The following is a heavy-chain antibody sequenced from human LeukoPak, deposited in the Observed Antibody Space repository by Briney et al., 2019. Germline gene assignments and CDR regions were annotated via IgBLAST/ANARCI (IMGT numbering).Heavy chain of an antibody. CDR2: INHSGSI. Sequence: SETLSLTCTVYGGSFSGYYWSWIRQPPGRGLEWIGEINHSGSINYNPSLKSRVTISVDTSKNQFSLKLSSVTAADTAVYFCARGFRGDNFDYWGQGTLVTVSS. CDR3: ARGFRGDNFDY. CDR1: GGSFSGYY. V-gene: IGHV4-34*01. D-gene: IGHD7-27*01. J-gene: IGHJ4*02.